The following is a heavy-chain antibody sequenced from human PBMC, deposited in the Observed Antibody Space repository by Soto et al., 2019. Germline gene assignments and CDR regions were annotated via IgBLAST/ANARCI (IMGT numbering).Heavy chain of an antibody. CDR2: INPKTAAT. J-gene: IGHJ6*02. V-gene: IGHV1-2*02. Sequence: GSSVKVSCKPSGYSFSDYFIQWVRQAPGQGLEWVAWINPKTAATNYAKKFQGRVSLTWDTSSTTAYMELTRLRPDDTAVYYCARIKWGRNYYNGMDVWGQGTTVTVSS. D-gene: IGHD1-26*01. CDR3: ARIKWGRNYYNGMDV. CDR1: GYSFSDYF.